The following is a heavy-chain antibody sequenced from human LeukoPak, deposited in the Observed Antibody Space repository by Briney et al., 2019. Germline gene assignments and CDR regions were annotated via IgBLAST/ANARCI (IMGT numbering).Heavy chain of an antibody. D-gene: IGHD3-22*01. J-gene: IGHJ4*02. CDR3: ARGDYDSSGYYFDY. CDR2: INHRGST. Sequence: SETLSLTCAVYGGSFSGYYWSWIRQPPGKGLEWIGEINHRGSTNYNPSLKSRVTVSLDTSKNQFSLKLSSVTAADTAVYYCARGDYDSSGYYFDYWGQGTLVTVSS. CDR1: GGSFSGYY. V-gene: IGHV4-34*01.